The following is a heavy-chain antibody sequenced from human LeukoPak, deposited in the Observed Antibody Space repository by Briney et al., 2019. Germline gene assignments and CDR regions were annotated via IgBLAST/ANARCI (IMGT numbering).Heavy chain of an antibody. CDR1: GNSFINFW. CDR3: ASRALLGYCTGASCYDAFDI. D-gene: IGHD2-15*01. V-gene: IGHV5-51*01. J-gene: IGHJ3*02. CDR2: IHPGDSDT. Sequence: GESLKISCKGAGNSFINFWIGWVRQMPGKGLEWMGIIHPGDSDTRYSPSFEGQVTISVDKSISTAYLQLSSLKASDTAMYYCASRALLGYCTGASCYDAFDIWGQGIMVTVSS.